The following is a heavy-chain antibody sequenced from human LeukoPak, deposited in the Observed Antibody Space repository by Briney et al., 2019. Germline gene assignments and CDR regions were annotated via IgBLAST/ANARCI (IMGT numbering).Heavy chain of an antibody. V-gene: IGHV3-74*01. CDR1: GFTFSNYW. CDR2: INTDGRTT. CDR3: VRLSDLDY. Sequence: PGGSLRLSCAASGFTFSNYWMHWVRQAPGKGLEWVSRINTDGRTTDYADSVKGRFTISRDNAKNTLYLQMNSLRAEDAAVYYCVRLSDLDYWGQGTLVTVSS. D-gene: IGHD2/OR15-2a*01. J-gene: IGHJ4*02.